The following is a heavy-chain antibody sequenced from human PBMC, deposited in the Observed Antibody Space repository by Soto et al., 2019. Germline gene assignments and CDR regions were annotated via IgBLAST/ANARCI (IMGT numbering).Heavy chain of an antibody. CDR2: INPNGGST. V-gene: IGHV1-46*01. J-gene: IGHJ6*02. CDR1: GYIFTNYY. CDR3: ARDRLLVAAYGMDV. D-gene: IGHD2-2*01. Sequence: QVQLVQSGAEGKKPGASVKLSCKTSGYIFTNYYMHWVRQAPGQGLAWMGIINPNGGSTKYAQKCQDRVTMTSDSATSTVNMELSSLRSEDAAVYYCARDRLLVAAYGMDVWGQGTTVTVSS.